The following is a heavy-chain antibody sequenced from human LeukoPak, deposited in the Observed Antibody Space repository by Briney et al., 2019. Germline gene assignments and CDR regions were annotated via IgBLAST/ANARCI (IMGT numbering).Heavy chain of an antibody. V-gene: IGHV3-23*01. J-gene: IGHJ4*02. CDR3: AEGDYGGPH. Sequence: TGGSLRLSCAASGFTFSNYAMSWVRQAPGKGLEWVSAISSSGGSTYYADSVKGRSTISRDNSKNTLYLQMSSLRAEDTAVYYCAEGDYGGPHWGQGTLVTVSS. CDR2: ISSSGGST. CDR1: GFTFSNYA. D-gene: IGHD4-23*01.